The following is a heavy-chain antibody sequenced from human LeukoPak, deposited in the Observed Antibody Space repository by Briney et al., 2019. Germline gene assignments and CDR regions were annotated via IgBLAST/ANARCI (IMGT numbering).Heavy chain of an antibody. V-gene: IGHV1-46*01. J-gene: IGHJ4*02. Sequence: ASVKVSCKASGYTFTSYYMHWVRQASGQGLEWMGIINPSGGSTSYAQKFQARVTMTRDTSTTTVYMELSSLRSEDTAVYYCARGPPPYGSGTYYLDYWGQGTLVTVSS. D-gene: IGHD3-10*01. CDR1: GYTFTSYY. CDR3: ARGPPPYGSGTYYLDY. CDR2: INPSGGST.